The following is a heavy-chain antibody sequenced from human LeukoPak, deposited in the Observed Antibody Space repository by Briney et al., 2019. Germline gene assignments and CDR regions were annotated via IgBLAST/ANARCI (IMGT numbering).Heavy chain of an antibody. J-gene: IGHJ4*02. D-gene: IGHD3-22*01. CDR2: ISTCNGIT. CDR1: AYTFTTYG. V-gene: IGHV1-18*01. Sequence: ASVKASCKASAYTFTTYGINWVRQAPGQGLEWMGWISTCNGITNYAQRLQGRVTMTTDTSTTTAYMELRSLRSADTAVYYCARDHNYYDSSGPDYWGQGTPVTVSS. CDR3: ARDHNYYDSSGPDY.